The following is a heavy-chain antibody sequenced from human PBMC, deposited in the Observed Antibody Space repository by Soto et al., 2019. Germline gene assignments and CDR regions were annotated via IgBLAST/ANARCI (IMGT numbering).Heavy chain of an antibody. CDR3: ARVDSGSYYSGIFGY. Sequence: SETLSLTCTVSGASISNYYWSWIRLSPGKGLEWIGYIYYSGSTKYNPSLKSRVAISIDTSKSQFSLKLNSVTAADTAVYYCARVDSGSYYSGIFGYWGQGTLVTVSS. V-gene: IGHV4-59*12. CDR1: GASISNYY. D-gene: IGHD3-10*01. J-gene: IGHJ4*02. CDR2: IYYSGST.